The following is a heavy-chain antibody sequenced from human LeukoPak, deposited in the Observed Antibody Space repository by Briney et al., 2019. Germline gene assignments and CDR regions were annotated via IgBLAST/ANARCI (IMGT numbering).Heavy chain of an antibody. J-gene: IGHJ6*04. CDR2: IYTSGST. Sequence: SETLSLTCTVSGGSISSYYWSWMRQPAGKGQEWIGRIYTSGSTNYNPSLKSRVTMSVDTSKNQFSLKLSAVTAADTAVYYCASARTTAFMDVWGKGTTVTVSS. V-gene: IGHV4-4*07. CDR3: ASARTTAFMDV. D-gene: IGHD1-1*01. CDR1: GGSISSYY.